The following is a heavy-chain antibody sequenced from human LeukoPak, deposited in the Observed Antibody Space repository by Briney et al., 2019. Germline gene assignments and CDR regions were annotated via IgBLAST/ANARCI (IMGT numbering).Heavy chain of an antibody. J-gene: IGHJ4*02. D-gene: IGHD3-10*01. CDR3: ARVTTMVRGVIPSNYFDY. CDR1: GGSISSYY. Sequence: SETLSLTCTVSGGSISSYYWSWIRQPPGKGLEWIGYLSYSGSTNYNPSLKSRVTISVDTSKTQFSLKLSSVTAADTAVYYCARVTTMVRGVIPSNYFDYWGQGTLVTVSS. V-gene: IGHV4-59*01. CDR2: LSYSGST.